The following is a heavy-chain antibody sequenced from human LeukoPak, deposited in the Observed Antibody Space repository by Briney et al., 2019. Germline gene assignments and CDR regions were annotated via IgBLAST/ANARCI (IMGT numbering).Heavy chain of an antibody. V-gene: IGHV3-7*01. J-gene: IGHJ3*02. CDR1: GFTFSSYW. Sequence: GGSLRLSCAASGFTFSSYWMSWVRQAPGKGLEWVANIKQDGSEKYYVDSVKGRFTISRDNAKNSLYLQMNSLRAEDTAVYYCARDGDYYDSSGYYLPPGAFDIWGQGTMVTVSS. CDR2: IKQDGSEK. CDR3: ARDGDYYDSSGYYLPPGAFDI. D-gene: IGHD3-22*01.